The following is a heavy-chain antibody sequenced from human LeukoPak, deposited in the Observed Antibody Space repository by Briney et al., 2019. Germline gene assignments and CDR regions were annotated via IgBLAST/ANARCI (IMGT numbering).Heavy chain of an antibody. CDR3: ARENCDSTTCYKTIDY. CDR2: ITSNGGSA. CDR1: GFTFSIYA. J-gene: IGHJ4*02. Sequence: EGSLRLSCAASGFTFSIYAMHWVRQAPGKGLEYVSAITSNGGSAYYANSVKGRFTISRDNSKNTLYLQMGSLRAEDMAVYYCARENCDSTTCYKTIDYWGQGILATVSS. D-gene: IGHD2-2*02. V-gene: IGHV3-64*01.